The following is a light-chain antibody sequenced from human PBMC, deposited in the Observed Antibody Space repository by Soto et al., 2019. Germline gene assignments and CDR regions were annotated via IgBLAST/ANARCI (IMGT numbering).Light chain of an antibody. Sequence: DIQMTQSPSSLSASVGDRLTLTCQASQDISDSLIWYQVKPGNAPQLLMFDASKLETGVPSRFSGSGSGKDFTFTISSLHPEDFATYSCQQYASLPLTFGGGTKVEIK. V-gene: IGKV1-33*01. CDR1: QDISDS. CDR3: QQYASLPLT. J-gene: IGKJ4*01. CDR2: DAS.